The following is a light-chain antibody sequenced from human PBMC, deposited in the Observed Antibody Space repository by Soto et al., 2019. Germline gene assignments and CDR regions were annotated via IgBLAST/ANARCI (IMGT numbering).Light chain of an antibody. V-gene: IGKV1-5*03. J-gene: IGKJ1*01. CDR2: NAS. CDR1: QIISSW. CDR3: PKYSSYWT. Sequence: DIQITQSPSTRSASVGERLRITCMAIQIISSWLDWYQQKPGKAPKLLIYNASSLASGVTSRFRGGGPRTEFTLNTSSLKTDDFATYYCPKYSSYWTVGPATQVEIK.